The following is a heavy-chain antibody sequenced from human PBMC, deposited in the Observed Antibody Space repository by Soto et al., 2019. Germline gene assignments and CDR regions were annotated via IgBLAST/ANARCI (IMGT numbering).Heavy chain of an antibody. J-gene: IGHJ4*02. Sequence: EVQLVESGGGLVQPGGSLRLSCAGSGFIFSNDWMHWVRQAPGKGLEWVSRIDHDGPTDYADSVRGRFIISRDNAENTLYLQMNRLRPEDTAVFYCVRDSHGDYWGQGTLVTVSS. V-gene: IGHV3-74*01. CDR2: IDHDGPT. CDR1: GFIFSNDW. CDR3: VRDSHGDY.